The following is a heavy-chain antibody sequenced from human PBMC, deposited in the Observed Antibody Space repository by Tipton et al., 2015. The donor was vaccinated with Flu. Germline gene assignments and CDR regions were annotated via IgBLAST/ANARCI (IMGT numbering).Heavy chain of an antibody. V-gene: IGHV4-59*11. CDR1: NGSISNHH. CDR2: INYSGNT. CDR3: ARIRVFGEGRLMGEILWNYYYMDV. Sequence: TLSLTCSVSNGSISNHHWTWIRQPPGKGLEWIGYINYSGNTNYNPSLKSRVTISVDTSKNQFSLNLNSVTAADTALYYCARIRVFGEGRLMGEILWNYYYMDVWGKGTTVTVSS. D-gene: IGHD3-3*01. J-gene: IGHJ6*03.